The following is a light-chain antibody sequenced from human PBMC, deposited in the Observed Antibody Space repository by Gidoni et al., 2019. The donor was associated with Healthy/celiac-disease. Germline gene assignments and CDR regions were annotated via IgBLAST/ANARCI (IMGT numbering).Light chain of an antibody. CDR2: AAS. J-gene: IGKJ5*01. CDR3: QQSYSTLRIT. Sequence: DIQLTQPPSSLSASVGDRVTITCRGGQSISSYLNCYQQKPGKAPKLLIYAASSLQSGVPSRFSGGGSGTDFTLTISSLQPEDFATYYCQQSYSTLRITFGQGTRLEIK. V-gene: IGKV1-39*01. CDR1: QSISSY.